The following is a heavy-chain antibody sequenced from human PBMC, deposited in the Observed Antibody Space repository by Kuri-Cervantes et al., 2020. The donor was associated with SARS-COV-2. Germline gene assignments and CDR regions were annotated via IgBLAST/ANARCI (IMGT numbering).Heavy chain of an antibody. CDR1: GFTFSSYW. J-gene: IGHJ4*02. V-gene: IGHV3-30*02. CDR3: TTLIDY. Sequence: GESLKISCAASGFTFSSYWMHWVRQAPGKGLEWVAFIRYDGSNKYYADSVKGRFTISRDNSKNTLYLQMNSLRAEDTAVYYCTTLIDYWGQGALVTVSS. CDR2: IRYDGSNK.